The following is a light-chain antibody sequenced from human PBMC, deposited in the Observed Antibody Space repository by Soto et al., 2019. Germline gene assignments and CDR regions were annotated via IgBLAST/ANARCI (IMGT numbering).Light chain of an antibody. J-gene: IGKJ4*01. CDR3: DQYYSAPLT. CDR2: WAS. Sequence: DIVMTQSPDSLAVSLGERATITCRSSQSVLTTDSNNKNYLAWYQHKSGQPPRLLIYWASTRESGVPDRFSGSGSGTEFTLTISSLQAEDEAVYICDQYYSAPLTFGAGTKVEIK. CDR1: QSVLTTDSNNKNY. V-gene: IGKV4-1*01.